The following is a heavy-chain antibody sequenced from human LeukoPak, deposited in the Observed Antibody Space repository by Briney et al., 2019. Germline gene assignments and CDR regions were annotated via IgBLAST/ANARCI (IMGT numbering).Heavy chain of an antibody. CDR2: IYYTGNT. Sequence: SETLSLTCTVSGGSISSYSWSWVRQPPGKGLEWIGYIYYTGNTNYNPSLKSRVTISVDTSKNQFSLKLSSVTAADTAVYYCARGQARRREMATIKGLRFDYWGQGTLVTVSS. CDR3: ARGQARRREMATIKGLRFDY. V-gene: IGHV4-59*12. J-gene: IGHJ4*02. CDR1: GGSISSYS. D-gene: IGHD5-12*01.